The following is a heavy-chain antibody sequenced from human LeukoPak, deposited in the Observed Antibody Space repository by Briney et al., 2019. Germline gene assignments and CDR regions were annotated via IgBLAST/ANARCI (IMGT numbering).Heavy chain of an antibody. V-gene: IGHV3-49*04. CDR1: GFTFVDYA. J-gene: IGHJ6*04. CDR3: TREDYDILTSYGMDV. D-gene: IGHD3-9*01. Sequence: PGGSLRLSCTASGFTFVDYAMSWVRQAPGKGLEWVGFIRSKAYGGTTEYAASVKGRFTISRDDSKSIAYLQMNSLKTEDTAVYYCTREDYDILTSYGMDVWGKGTTVTVSS. CDR2: IRSKAYGGTT.